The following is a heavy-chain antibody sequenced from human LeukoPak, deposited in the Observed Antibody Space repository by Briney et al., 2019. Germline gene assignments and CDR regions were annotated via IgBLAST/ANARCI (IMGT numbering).Heavy chain of an antibody. D-gene: IGHD5-12*01. Sequence: GGSLRLSCAASGFTFSNYWMTWVRQAPGKRLEWVAHINQDGSEEHYMDSVEARFTISRDNAKNSLSLQMNSLRAEDTAVYYCVRDGGVSGYDLLDYWGQGTLVTVSS. CDR1: GFTFSNYW. CDR3: VRDGGVSGYDLLDY. CDR2: INQDGSEE. J-gene: IGHJ4*02. V-gene: IGHV3-7*01.